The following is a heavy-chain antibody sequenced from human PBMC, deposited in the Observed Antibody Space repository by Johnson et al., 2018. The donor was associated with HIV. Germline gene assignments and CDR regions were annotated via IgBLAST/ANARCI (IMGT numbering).Heavy chain of an antibody. CDR3: ARVGNGDYGWSFDI. J-gene: IGHJ3*02. Sequence: VQLVESGGGLVQPGGSLRLSCAASGFTISSNYMSWVRQAPGKGLEWVSLIYSGGSTYYADSVKGRFTISRDNSKNTLYLQMNSLRAEDTAMYYCARVGNGDYGWSFDIWGQGTTVTISS. V-gene: IGHV3-66*01. D-gene: IGHD4-17*01. CDR1: GFTISSNY. CDR2: IYSGGST.